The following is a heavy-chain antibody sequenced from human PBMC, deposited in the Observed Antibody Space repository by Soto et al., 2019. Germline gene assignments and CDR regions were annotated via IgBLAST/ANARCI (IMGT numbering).Heavy chain of an antibody. D-gene: IGHD5-18*01. CDR2: INHSGST. J-gene: IGHJ4*01. Sequence: PSETLSLTCAVYGGSFSGYYWSWIRQPPGKGLEWIGEINHSGSTNYNPSLKSRVTISVDTSKNQFSLKLSSVTAADTAVYYCARDGRYMRVDYWGHGTMVTVS. CDR1: GGSFSGYY. V-gene: IGHV4-34*01. CDR3: ARDGRYMRVDY.